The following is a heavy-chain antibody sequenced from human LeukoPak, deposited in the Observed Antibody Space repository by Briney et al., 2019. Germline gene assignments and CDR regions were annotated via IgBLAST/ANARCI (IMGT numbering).Heavy chain of an antibody. Sequence: GGSLRLSCATSGFTFSSYWMTWVRQAPGKGLEWVANVKQDGSEKNYVDSVKGRFTISRDNSKNSLYLQMNSLRAEDTAVYYCARAPPRPVQVPCYWGQGTRVTVSS. D-gene: IGHD5-24*01. V-gene: IGHV3-7*03. J-gene: IGHJ4*02. CDR3: ARAPPRPVQVPCY. CDR2: VKQDGSEK. CDR1: GFTFSSYW.